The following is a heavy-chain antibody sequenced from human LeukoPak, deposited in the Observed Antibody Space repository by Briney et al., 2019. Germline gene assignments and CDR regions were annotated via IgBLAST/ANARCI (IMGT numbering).Heavy chain of an antibody. D-gene: IGHD6-13*01. J-gene: IGHJ5*02. CDR2: INPNSGGT. Sequence: ASVKVSCKASGYTFTGYYMHWVRQAPGQGLEWVGWINPNSGGTNYAQKFQGRVTMTRDTSISTAHMELSRLRSDDTAVYYCARDTYSSSSNWFDPWGQGTLVTVSP. V-gene: IGHV1-2*02. CDR1: GYTFTGYY. CDR3: ARDTYSSSSNWFDP.